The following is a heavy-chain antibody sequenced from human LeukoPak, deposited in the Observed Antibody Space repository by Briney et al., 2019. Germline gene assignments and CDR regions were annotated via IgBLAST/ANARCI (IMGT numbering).Heavy chain of an antibody. J-gene: IGHJ4*02. CDR2: IYYSGST. Sequence: SETLSLTCAVYGGSFSGYYWSWIRQPPGKGLEWIGYIYYSGSTNYNPSLKSRVTISVDTSKNQFSLKLSSVTAADTAVYYCARALYGGFDYWGQGTLVTVSS. D-gene: IGHD4-23*01. CDR1: GGSFSGYY. CDR3: ARALYGGFDY. V-gene: IGHV4-59*01.